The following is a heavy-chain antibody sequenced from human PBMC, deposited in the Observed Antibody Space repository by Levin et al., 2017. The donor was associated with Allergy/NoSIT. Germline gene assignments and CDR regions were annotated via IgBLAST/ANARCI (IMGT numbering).Heavy chain of an antibody. V-gene: IGHV4-59*01. Sequence: SETLSLTCTVSGASISSYYWSWIRQPPGKGLEWIGYIYYSRSTNYNASLKSRVTISVDTSNNQFSLRLSSVTAADTAVYYCERMHYYGSDYYFDYWGQGTLVTVSS. CDR2: IYYSRST. CDR3: ERMHYYGSDYYFDY. J-gene: IGHJ4*02. CDR1: GASISSYY. D-gene: IGHD3-10*01.